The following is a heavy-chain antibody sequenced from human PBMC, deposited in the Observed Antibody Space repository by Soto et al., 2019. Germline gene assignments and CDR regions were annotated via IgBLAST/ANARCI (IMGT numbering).Heavy chain of an antibody. Sequence: GGSLRLPCAASGFTFSSHSINWVRQAPGKGLEWVSYISGSGATKYYADSVKGRFTISRDNARNSLYLQMSSLSDEDTAVYYCARAIRGFSYVVDSWGQGTLVTVSS. CDR1: GFTFSSHS. V-gene: IGHV3-48*02. D-gene: IGHD5-18*01. CDR2: ISGSGATK. J-gene: IGHJ4*02. CDR3: ARAIRGFSYVVDS.